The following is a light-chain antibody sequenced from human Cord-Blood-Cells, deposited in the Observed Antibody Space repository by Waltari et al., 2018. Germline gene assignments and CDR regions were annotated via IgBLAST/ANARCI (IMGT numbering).Light chain of an antibody. V-gene: IGKV3-11*01. J-gene: IGKJ5*01. Sequence: EIVLTQSPATLSLSPGERANLSCSASQSVSSYLAWYTQKPGQAPRLLIYDASNRATGIPARFSGSGSGTDFTLTISSLEPEDFAVYYCQQRSNWPPITFGQGTRLEIK. CDR3: QQRSNWPPIT. CDR1: QSVSSY. CDR2: DAS.